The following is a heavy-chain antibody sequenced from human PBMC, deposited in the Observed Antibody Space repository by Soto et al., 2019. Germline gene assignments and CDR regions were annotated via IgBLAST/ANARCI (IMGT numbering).Heavy chain of an antibody. D-gene: IGHD3-3*01. CDR3: VSSRTAVFGDALDI. J-gene: IGHJ3*02. Sequence: TLSLTCGVSVGSISSYFKNWIRQAPGKGLEWIGCIYDSGDANYNPSLKSRVTISLDTSKNQFSLKLNSVTPADTAVYYCVSSRTAVFGDALDIWALGTMVTVSS. V-gene: IGHV4-59*03. CDR1: VGSISSYF. CDR2: IYDSGDA.